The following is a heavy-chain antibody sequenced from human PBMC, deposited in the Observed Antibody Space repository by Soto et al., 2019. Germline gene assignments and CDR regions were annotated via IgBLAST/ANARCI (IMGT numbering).Heavy chain of an antibody. D-gene: IGHD3-9*01. CDR1: GGSFSGYY. J-gene: IGHJ2*01. Sequence: QVQLQQWGAGLLKPSETLSLTCAVYGGSFSGYYWSWIRQPPGKGLEWIGEINHSGSTTYNPSLKSRVTISVDTSKNQFSLKLRSVTAADTAVYYCARPGYDILTGYNWYFDLWGRGTLVTVSS. CDR2: INHSGST. V-gene: IGHV4-34*01. CDR3: ARPGYDILTGYNWYFDL.